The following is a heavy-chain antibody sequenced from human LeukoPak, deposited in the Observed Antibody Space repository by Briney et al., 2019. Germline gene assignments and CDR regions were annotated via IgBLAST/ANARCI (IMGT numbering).Heavy chain of an antibody. J-gene: IGHJ4*02. Sequence: SQTLSLTCTVSGGSISSGSYYWSWIRQPAGKGLEWIGRIYTSGSTNYNPSLKSRVTISVDTSKNQFSLKLSSVTAADTAVYYCARGRYYYDHWGQGTLVTVSS. D-gene: IGHD1-14*01. V-gene: IGHV4-61*02. CDR2: IYTSGST. CDR3: ARGRYYYDH. CDR1: GGSISSGSYY.